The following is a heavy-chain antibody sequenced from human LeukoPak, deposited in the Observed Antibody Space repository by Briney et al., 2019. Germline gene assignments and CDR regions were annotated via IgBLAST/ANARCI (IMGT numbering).Heavy chain of an antibody. CDR2: MKKDGSET. CDR1: GFTFSSYS. CDR3: GRHRSGSGTYFIDH. Sequence: PGGSLTLSCVVSGFTFSSYSMIWVRQAPGKGLQWVANMKKDGSETNYGDSVKGRFTISRDNAKNSLYLQMNSLRAEDTAVYYCGRHRSGSGTYFIDHWGQGALVSVSS. D-gene: IGHD3-10*01. V-gene: IGHV3-7*01. J-gene: IGHJ4*02.